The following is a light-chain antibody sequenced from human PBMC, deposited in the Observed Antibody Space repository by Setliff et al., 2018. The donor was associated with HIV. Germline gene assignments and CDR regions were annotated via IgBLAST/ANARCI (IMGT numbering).Light chain of an antibody. CDR1: SRDVGGYNY. CDR2: EVR. V-gene: IGLV2-14*01. J-gene: IGLJ1*01. Sequence: QSVLTQPASVPGSPGQSITISCTGTSRDVGGYNYVSWYQQHPGKAPKLIIYEVRNRPSGVSNRFSGSKSGNTASLTISGLQTEDQADYYCISYAITNTLPFGTWTKVTV. CDR3: ISYAITNTLP.